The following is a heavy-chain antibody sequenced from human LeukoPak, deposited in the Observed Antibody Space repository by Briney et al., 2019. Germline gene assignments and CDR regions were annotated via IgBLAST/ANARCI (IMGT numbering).Heavy chain of an antibody. Sequence: PGGSLRLSCAASGFTFSSYSMNWVRQAPGKGLEWVSYISSSSSTICYADSVKGRFTISRDNAKNSLYLQMNSLRAEDTAVYYCARETKVDYYDSSGYLDYWGQGTLVTVSS. CDR1: GFTFSSYS. CDR3: ARETKVDYYDSSGYLDY. D-gene: IGHD3-22*01. CDR2: ISSSSSTI. J-gene: IGHJ4*02. V-gene: IGHV3-48*01.